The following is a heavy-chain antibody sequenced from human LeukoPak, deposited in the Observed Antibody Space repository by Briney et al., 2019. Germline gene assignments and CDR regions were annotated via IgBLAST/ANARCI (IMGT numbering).Heavy chain of an antibody. CDR2: IYYSGST. CDR3: ASGYCSSTSCVPGAFDI. J-gene: IGHJ3*02. Sequence: SETLSLTCTVSGGSISSSSYYWGWISQPPGKGLEWIGSIYYSGSTYYNPSLKSRVTISVDTSKNQFSLKLSSVTAADTAVYYCASGYCSSTSCVPGAFDIWGQGTMVTVSS. V-gene: IGHV4-39*01. CDR1: GGSISSSSYY. D-gene: IGHD2-2*03.